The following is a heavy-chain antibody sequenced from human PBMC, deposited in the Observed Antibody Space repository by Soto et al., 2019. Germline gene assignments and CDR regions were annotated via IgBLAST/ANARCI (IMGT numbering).Heavy chain of an antibody. CDR2: ISSSSSTI. J-gene: IGHJ4*02. Sequence: PGGSLRLSCAASGFTVSSNYMSWVRQAPGKGLEWVSYISSSSSTIYYADSVKGRFTISRDNSKNTLYLQMNSLRAEDTAVYYCARVPIFYGDYEKDYWGQGTLVTVSS. CDR1: GFTVSSNY. D-gene: IGHD4-17*01. CDR3: ARVPIFYGDYEKDY. V-gene: IGHV3-48*01.